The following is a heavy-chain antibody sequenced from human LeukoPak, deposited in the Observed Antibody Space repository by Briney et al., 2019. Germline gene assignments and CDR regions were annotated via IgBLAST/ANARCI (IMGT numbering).Heavy chain of an antibody. CDR2: INDNSGDT. J-gene: IGHJ4*02. CDR3: ARVLSNGDF. CDR1: GYTFTGYY. D-gene: IGHD2-8*01. Sequence: EASVKVSCKASGYTFTGYYMHWVRQAPGQGLEWMGWINDNSGDTTYAQKFQGRVTMTRDTSITTVYMEPKSLISDDTAVYYCARVLSNGDFWGQGTLVTVSS. V-gene: IGHV1-2*02.